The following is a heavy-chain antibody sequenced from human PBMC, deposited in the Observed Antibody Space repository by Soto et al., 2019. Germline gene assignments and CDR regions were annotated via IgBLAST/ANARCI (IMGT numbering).Heavy chain of an antibody. Sequence: TLSLTCTVSGGSMSSNYWSWIRQSPGKGLEWIGFVYYGGTNYNPSFESRVTMSVDTPKNQFSLELSSVTAADTAVYYCVSYRGAFYFDHWGQGALVTVSS. CDR2: VYYGGT. CDR1: GGSMSSNY. V-gene: IGHV4-59*01. D-gene: IGHD4-4*01. CDR3: VSYRGAFYFDH. J-gene: IGHJ4*02.